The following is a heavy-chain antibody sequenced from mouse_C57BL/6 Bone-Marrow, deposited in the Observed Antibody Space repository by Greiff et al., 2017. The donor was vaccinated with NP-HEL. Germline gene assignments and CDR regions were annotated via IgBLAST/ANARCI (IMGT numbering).Heavy chain of an antibody. CDR3: ARTPHYYGSSHFDY. CDR2: IYPNNGGN. D-gene: IGHD1-1*01. Sequence: EVQLQQSGPELVKPGASVKISCKASGYTFTDYYMNWVKQSHGKSLEWIGGIYPNNGGNSYNQKFKGKATLPVDKPSSTAYMELRSLTSEDSAVYYWARTPHYYGSSHFDYWGQGTTLTVSS. CDR1: GYTFTDYY. J-gene: IGHJ2*01. V-gene: IGHV1-26*01.